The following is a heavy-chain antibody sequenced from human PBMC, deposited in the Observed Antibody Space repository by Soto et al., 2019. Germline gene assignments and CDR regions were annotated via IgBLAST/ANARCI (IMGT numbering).Heavy chain of an antibody. CDR1: GYTFTSYA. V-gene: IGHV1-3*01. D-gene: IGHD6-6*01. J-gene: IGHJ6*02. CDR2: INAGNGNT. Sequence: ASVKVSCKASGYTFTSYAMHWVRQAPGQRLEWMGWINAGNGNTKYSQKIQGRVNITRDTSTSTAYMELRSLRSEDTTVYYCARESIAARGYYYYYYGMDVWGQGTTVTVSS. CDR3: ARESIAARGYYYYYYGMDV.